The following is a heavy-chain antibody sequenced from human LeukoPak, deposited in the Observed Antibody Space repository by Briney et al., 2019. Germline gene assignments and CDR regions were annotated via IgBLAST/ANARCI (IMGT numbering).Heavy chain of an antibody. J-gene: IGHJ5*02. CDR3: ARTGYCSGGSCYAHWFDP. Sequence: VASVKVSXKASGGTFSSYAISWVRQAPGQGLEWMGRIIPIFGTANYAQKFQGRVTITTDESTSTAYMELSSLRSEDTAVYYCARTGYCSGGSCYAHWFDPWGRGTLVTVSS. V-gene: IGHV1-69*05. CDR2: IIPIFGTA. D-gene: IGHD2-15*01. CDR1: GGTFSSYA.